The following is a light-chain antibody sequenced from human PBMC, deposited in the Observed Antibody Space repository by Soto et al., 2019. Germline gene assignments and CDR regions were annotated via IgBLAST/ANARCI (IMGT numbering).Light chain of an antibody. V-gene: IGKV3D-20*02. CDR1: QIVSSTY. J-gene: IGKJ4*01. Sequence: VMTQAPATLSVSPGERATLSCRASQIVSSTYLAWFQQKPGQAPRLLIYGASNRATGIPARFSGSGSGTDFTLTISSLEPEDFAVYYCQQRSNWPLTFGGGTKVDIK. CDR3: QQRSNWPLT. CDR2: GAS.